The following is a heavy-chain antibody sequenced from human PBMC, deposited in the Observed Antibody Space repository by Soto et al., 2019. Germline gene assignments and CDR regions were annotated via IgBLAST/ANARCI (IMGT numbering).Heavy chain of an antibody. J-gene: IGHJ5*02. CDR3: ARGIATGHLDP. V-gene: IGHV1-3*01. Sequence: GASVKVSCKASGYTFTSYTMNWVRQAPGQRLEWMGWINPVNGNTKSSQKFQDRVMITTDTSASTAYMDLSSLRSEDTAVYYCARGIATGHLDPWGQGTRVTVS. D-gene: IGHD2-15*01. CDR2: INPVNGNT. CDR1: GYTFTSYT.